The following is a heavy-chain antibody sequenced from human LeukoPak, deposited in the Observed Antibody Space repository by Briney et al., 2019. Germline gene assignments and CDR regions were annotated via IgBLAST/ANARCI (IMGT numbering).Heavy chain of an antibody. CDR2: INKDGSEI. J-gene: IGHJ4*02. D-gene: IGHD3-10*01. Sequence: GGSLRLSCAVSGFTFSSYWMTWVRQAPGKGLEWVANINKDGSEIYYGDSVKGRFTISRDNAKNSLYLQMNSLRAEDTAVYYCARPSYYSSGSLPYWGQGTLVTVSS. V-gene: IGHV3-7*01. CDR3: ARPSYYSSGSLPY. CDR1: GFTFSSYW.